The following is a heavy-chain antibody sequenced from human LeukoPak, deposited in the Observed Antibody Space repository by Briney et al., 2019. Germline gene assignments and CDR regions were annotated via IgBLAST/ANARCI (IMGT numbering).Heavy chain of an antibody. Sequence: GGSLRLSCAASGFTFSDYYMSWIRQAPGKGLEWVSYISSSGSTIYYADSVKGRFTISRDNAKNSLYLQMNSLRAEDTAVYYCARDRLRWLQSQKFDYWGQGTLVTVSS. CDR3: ARDRLRWLQSQKFDY. D-gene: IGHD5-24*01. J-gene: IGHJ4*02. CDR1: GFTFSDYY. CDR2: ISSSGSTI. V-gene: IGHV3-11*01.